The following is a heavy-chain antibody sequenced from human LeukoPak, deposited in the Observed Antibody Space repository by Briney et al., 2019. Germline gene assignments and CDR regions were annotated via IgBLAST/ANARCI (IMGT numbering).Heavy chain of an antibody. V-gene: IGHV4-4*09. Sequence: SETLSLTCTVSGGSINNYYWSWIRQPPGKGLEWIGNMYTSGSPNYNPSLKSRVTISVDTSKNQFSLKVSSVTAADTAVYYCATSKGFGELSWGQGTLVTVSS. J-gene: IGHJ4*02. D-gene: IGHD3-10*01. CDR2: MYTSGSP. CDR3: ATSKGFGELS. CDR1: GGSINNYY.